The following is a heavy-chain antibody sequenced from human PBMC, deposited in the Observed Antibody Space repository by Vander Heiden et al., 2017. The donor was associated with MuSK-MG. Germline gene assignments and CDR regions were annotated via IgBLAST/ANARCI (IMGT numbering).Heavy chain of an antibody. CDR2: IIPIFGTA. V-gene: IGHV1-69*01. CDR3: ARAGNCSSTSCYAPSLDYYYYMDV. J-gene: IGHJ6*03. Sequence: QVQLVQSGAEVKKPGSSVKVSCKASGGTFSSYAISWVRQAPGQGLEWMGGIIPIFGTANYAQKFQGRVTITADESTSTAYMELSSLRSEDTAVYYCARAGNCSSTSCYAPSLDYYYYMDVWGKGTTVTVSS. D-gene: IGHD2-2*01. CDR1: GGTFSSYA.